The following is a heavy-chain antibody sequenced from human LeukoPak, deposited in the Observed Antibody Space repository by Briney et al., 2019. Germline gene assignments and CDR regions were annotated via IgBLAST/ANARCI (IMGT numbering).Heavy chain of an antibody. D-gene: IGHD3-3*01. CDR1: VFIFSGYG. CDR3: ARDRSGSWTFDY. V-gene: IGHV3-30*03. J-gene: IGHJ4*02. CDR2: ISDDANNK. Sequence: GGSLRLSCAASVFIFSGYGMHWARQAPGKGLEWVAFISDDANNKYYADCVKGRFTLSRDSSKNTVYLQMNSLRGEDTAVYYCARDRSGSWTFDYWGQGTLVTVSS.